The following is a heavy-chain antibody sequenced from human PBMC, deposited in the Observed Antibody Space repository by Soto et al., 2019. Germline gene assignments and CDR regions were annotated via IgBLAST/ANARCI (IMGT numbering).Heavy chain of an antibody. CDR1: GGTFSSYA. CDR3: ARITNYYDSSGYFNGYNWFDP. V-gene: IGHV1-69*13. Sequence: GASVKVSCKASGGTFSSYAISWVRQAPGQGLEWMGGIIPIFGTANYAQKFQGRVTITADESTSTAYMELSSLRSEDTAVYYCARITNYYDSSGYFNGYNWFDPWGQGTLVTVSS. D-gene: IGHD3-22*01. CDR2: IIPIFGTA. J-gene: IGHJ5*02.